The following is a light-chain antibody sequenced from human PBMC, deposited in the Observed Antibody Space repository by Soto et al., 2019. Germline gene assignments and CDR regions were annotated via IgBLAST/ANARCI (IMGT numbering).Light chain of an antibody. CDR3: AAWDDSLKGVV. CDR2: NND. CDR1: SSNIGGNP. J-gene: IGLJ2*01. V-gene: IGLV1-44*01. Sequence: QSVLTQPPSASGAPGQSVTISCSGSSSNIGGNPLNWYQHLPDMAPKLLIFNNDRRPSGVPDRFSASKFGTSVSLAISGLQSEDAADYYCAAWDDSLKGVVFGGGTKLTVL.